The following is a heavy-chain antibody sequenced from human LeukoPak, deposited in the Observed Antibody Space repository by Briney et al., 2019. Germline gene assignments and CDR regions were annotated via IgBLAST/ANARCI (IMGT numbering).Heavy chain of an antibody. CDR3: AVSAGYSSSSGVY. CDR1: GFTVSSNY. J-gene: IGHJ4*02. CDR2: IYSGGST. D-gene: IGHD6-6*01. Sequence: PGGSLRLSCAASGFTVSSNYMSWVRQAPGKGLEWVSVIYSGGSTYYADSVKGRFTISRDNSKNTLYLQMNSLRAEDTAVYYCAVSAGYSSSSGVYWCQGTLVTVSS. V-gene: IGHV3-66*02.